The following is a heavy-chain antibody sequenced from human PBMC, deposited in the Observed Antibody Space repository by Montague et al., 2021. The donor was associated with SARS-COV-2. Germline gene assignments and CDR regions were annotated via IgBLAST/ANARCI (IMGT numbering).Heavy chain of an antibody. V-gene: IGHV4-39*01. J-gene: IGHJ4*02. CDR2: IYYSGST. Sequence: SETLSLTCTVFGGSISSSSYYWGWIRQPPEKGLEWIGSIYYSGSTYYNPSLKSRVTISVDTSKNQFSLKLSSVTAADTAVYYCARESGSGSYLVYWGQGTLVTVSS. CDR1: GGSISSSSYY. CDR3: ARESGSGSYLVY. D-gene: IGHD3-10*01.